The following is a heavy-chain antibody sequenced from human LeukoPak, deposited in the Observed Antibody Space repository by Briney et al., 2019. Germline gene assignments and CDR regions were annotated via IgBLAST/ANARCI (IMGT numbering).Heavy chain of an antibody. D-gene: IGHD5-24*01. Sequence: AGRSLRLSCAASGFTFSSYAMHWVRQAPGKGLEWVAVISYDGSNKYYADSVKGRFTISRDNSKNTLYLQMNSLRAKDTAVYYCARDRLEEMATDRLYWYFDLWGRGTLVTVSS. V-gene: IGHV3-30-3*01. CDR2: ISYDGSNK. CDR1: GFTFSSYA. CDR3: ARDRLEEMATDRLYWYFDL. J-gene: IGHJ2*01.